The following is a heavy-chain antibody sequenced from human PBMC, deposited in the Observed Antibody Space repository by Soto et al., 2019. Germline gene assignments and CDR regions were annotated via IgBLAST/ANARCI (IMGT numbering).Heavy chain of an antibody. CDR3: ARAGVRGVIITEPNWFDP. CDR2: INHSGST. Sequence: SETLSLTCAVYGGSFSGYYWSWIRQPPGKGLEWIGEINHSGSTNYNPSLKSRVTISVDTSKNQFSLKLSSVTAADTAVYYCARAGVRGVIITEPNWFDPWGQGTLVTVSS. CDR1: GGSFSGYY. V-gene: IGHV4-34*01. D-gene: IGHD3-10*01. J-gene: IGHJ5*02.